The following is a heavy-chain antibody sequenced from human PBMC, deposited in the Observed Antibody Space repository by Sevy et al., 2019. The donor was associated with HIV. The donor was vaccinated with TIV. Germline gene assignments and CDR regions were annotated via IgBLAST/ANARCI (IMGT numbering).Heavy chain of an antibody. Sequence: KQSQTLSLTCAISGDSVSSNSAAWNWIRQSPSRGLEWLGRTYYRSRWYNNYAVSVKSRITVNPDTSKNQFSLHLNSVTPEDTAVYYCARGGGAGYCSSTNCLDYWGQGTLVTVSS. V-gene: IGHV6-1*01. J-gene: IGHJ4*02. CDR1: GDSVSSNSAA. D-gene: IGHD2-2*01. CDR2: TYYRSRWYN. CDR3: ARGGGAGYCSSTNCLDY.